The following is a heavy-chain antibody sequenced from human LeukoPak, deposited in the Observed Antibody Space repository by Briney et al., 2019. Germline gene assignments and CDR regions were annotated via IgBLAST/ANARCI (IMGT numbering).Heavy chain of an antibody. CDR3: ARYYYDSSGPYYFDY. CDR2: IYTSGST. CDR1: GGSISSYY. V-gene: IGHV4-4*07. J-gene: IGHJ4*02. Sequence: SEALSLTCTVSGGSISSYYWSWIRQPAGKGLEWIGRIYTSGSTNYNPSLKSRVTMSVDTSKNQFSLKLSSVTAADTAVYYCARYYYDSSGPYYFDYWGQGTLVTVSS. D-gene: IGHD3-22*01.